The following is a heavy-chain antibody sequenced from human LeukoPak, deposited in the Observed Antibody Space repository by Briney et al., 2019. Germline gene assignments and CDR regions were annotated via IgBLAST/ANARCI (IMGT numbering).Heavy chain of an antibody. J-gene: IGHJ4*02. CDR3: AKRSDDYFDY. CDR1: GFTFSSYG. V-gene: IGHV3-30*18. Sequence: PGRSLRLSCAASGFTFSSYGMHWLGQAPGKGLEWVAVISYDGSNKYYADSVKGRFTISRDSSKNTLYLQMNSLRAEDTAVYYCAKRSDDYFDYWGQGTLVTVSS. CDR2: ISYDGSNK.